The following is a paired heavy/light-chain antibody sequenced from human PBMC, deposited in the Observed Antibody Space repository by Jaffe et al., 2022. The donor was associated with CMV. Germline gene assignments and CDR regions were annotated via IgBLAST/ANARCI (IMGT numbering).Heavy chain of an antibody. CDR2: ISSSGSTI. D-gene: IGHD5-18*01. CDR3: ARDGYQYGLWLLEGSKHFDY. J-gene: IGHJ4*02. Sequence: EVQLVESGGGLVQPGGSLRLSCAASGFTFSSYEMNWVRQAPGKGLEWVSYISSSGSTIYYADSVKGRFTISRDNAKNSLYLQMNSLRAEDTAVYYCARDGYQYGLWLLEGSKHFDYWGQGTLVTVSS. V-gene: IGHV3-48*03. CDR1: GFTFSSYE.
Light chain of an antibody. CDR3: QQSYSTPPT. J-gene: IGKJ5*01. CDR1: QSISSY. CDR2: AAS. V-gene: IGKV1-39*01. Sequence: DIQMTQSPSSLSASVGDRVTITCRASQSISSYLNWYQQKPGKAPKLLIYAASSLQSGVPSRFSGSGSGTDFTLTISSLQPEDFATYYCQQSYSTPPTFGQGTRLEIK.